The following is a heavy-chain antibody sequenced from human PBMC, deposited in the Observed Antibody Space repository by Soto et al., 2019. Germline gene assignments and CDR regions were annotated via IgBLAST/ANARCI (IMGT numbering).Heavy chain of an antibody. Sequence: QITLKESGPTLVKPTQTLTLTCTFSGFSLSTRAVGVGWIRQPPGKALEWLALIYWNDDKRHSPSLKNRLTITKDTSKNHVVLTMTNMDPVDTATYYCAHRHELGSFDIWGQGTKVTVSS. CDR3: AHRHELGSFDI. CDR2: IYWNDDK. V-gene: IGHV2-5*01. CDR1: GFSLSTRAVG. D-gene: IGHD1-26*01. J-gene: IGHJ3*02.